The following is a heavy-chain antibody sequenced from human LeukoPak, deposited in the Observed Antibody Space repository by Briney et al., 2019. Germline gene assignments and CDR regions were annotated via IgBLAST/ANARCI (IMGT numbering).Heavy chain of an antibody. CDR1: GGSISSSNY. Sequence: SETLSLTCAVSGGSISSSNYWSWVRQPPGKGLEWIGEIYHSGSTNYSPSLKSRVTISVDTSKNQFSLKLSSVTAADTAVYYCARLDYGDYGGYWGQGTLVTVSS. V-gene: IGHV4-4*02. CDR3: ARLDYGDYGGY. J-gene: IGHJ4*02. CDR2: IYHSGST. D-gene: IGHD4-17*01.